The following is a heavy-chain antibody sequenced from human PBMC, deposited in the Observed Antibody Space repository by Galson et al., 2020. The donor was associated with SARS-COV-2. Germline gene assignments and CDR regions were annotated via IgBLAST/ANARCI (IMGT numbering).Heavy chain of an antibody. CDR1: GFTFSSYT. D-gene: IGHD3-22*01. CDR2: ITAGGSYI. Sequence: GESLKISCAASGFTFSSYTMTWVRQAPGKGLEWVSSITAGGSYIYYADSVRGRFTISRDNPKKSLYLQINNLRAEDTGIYFCARDKWTYDNIGFSDDGCQGTLVAVAS. V-gene: IGHV3-21*01. J-gene: IGHJ4*02. CDR3: ARDKWTYDNIGFSDD.